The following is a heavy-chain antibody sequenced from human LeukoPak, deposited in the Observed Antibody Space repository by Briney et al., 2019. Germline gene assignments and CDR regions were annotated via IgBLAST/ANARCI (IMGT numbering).Heavy chain of an antibody. J-gene: IGHJ4*02. Sequence: GGAPRLSWAASGFTFSRYAMSWVRQAPGKGLEWVSTITGSCDDTYYPDSVKGRFTISRDNSRNTLYLHMNRLRAEDTAIYFCAKSSICSGTYCSSFDNWGQGTLVTVSS. CDR2: ITGSCDDT. D-gene: IGHD2-15*01. CDR1: GFTFSRYA. CDR3: AKSSICSGTYCSSFDN. V-gene: IGHV3-23*01.